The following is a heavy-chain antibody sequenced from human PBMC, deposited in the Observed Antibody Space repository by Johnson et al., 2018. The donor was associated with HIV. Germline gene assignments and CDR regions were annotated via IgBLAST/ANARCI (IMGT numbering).Heavy chain of an antibody. D-gene: IGHD3-10*01. V-gene: IGHV3-9*01. Sequence: VQLVESGGGLVQPGRSLRLSCAASGFTFDDYAMHWVRQVPGKGLEWVSGISWNSGSIGYADSVKGRFTISRDNAKNSLYLQMNSLRAEDTAVYYCASLKGRGDFDIWGQGTMVTVSS. CDR3: ASLKGRGDFDI. J-gene: IGHJ3*02. CDR2: ISWNSGSI. CDR1: GFTFDDYA.